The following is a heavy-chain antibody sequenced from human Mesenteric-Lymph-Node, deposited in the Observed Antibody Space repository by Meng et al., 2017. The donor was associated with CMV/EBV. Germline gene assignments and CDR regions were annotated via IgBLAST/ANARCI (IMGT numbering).Heavy chain of an antibody. CDR1: GFTFSSYD. Sequence: GESLKISCAASGFTFSSYDMNWVRQAPGKGLEWVSYIGSSVSTIFYADSVKGRFTISRDNAKNSLYLQMNSLRAEDTAVYYCARGADGAGYFDYWGQGTLVTVSS. CDR2: IGSSVSTI. J-gene: IGHJ4*02. CDR3: ARGADGAGYFDY. V-gene: IGHV3-48*03.